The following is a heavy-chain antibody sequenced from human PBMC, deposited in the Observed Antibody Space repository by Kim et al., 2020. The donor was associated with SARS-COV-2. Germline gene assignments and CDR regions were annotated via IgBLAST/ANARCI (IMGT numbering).Heavy chain of an antibody. J-gene: IGHJ5*02. CDR3: ARGRARGYCSSTSCWFDP. CDR1: GGSISSSNW. D-gene: IGHD2-2*01. V-gene: IGHV4-4*02. Sequence: SETLSLTCAVSGGSISSSNWWSWVRQPPGKGLEWIGEIYHSGSTNYNPSLKSRVTISVDKSKNQFSLKLSSVTAADTAVYYCARGRARGYCSSTSCWFDPWGQGTLVTVSS. CDR2: IYHSGST.